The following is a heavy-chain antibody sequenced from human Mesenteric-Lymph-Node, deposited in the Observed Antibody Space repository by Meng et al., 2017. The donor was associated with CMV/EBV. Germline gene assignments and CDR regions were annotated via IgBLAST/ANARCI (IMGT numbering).Heavy chain of an antibody. CDR3: AKAAGTDFPYYFDY. CDR1: GFTFSGYW. J-gene: IGHJ4*02. Sequence: GESLKISCAASGFTFSGYWMHWVRQAPGKGLVWVSRINSDGRSTSYADSVKGRLTISRDNSKNTLYLQMNSLRAEDTAVYYCAKAAGTDFPYYFDYWGQGTLVTVSS. D-gene: IGHD6-13*01. CDR2: INSDGRST. V-gene: IGHV3-74*01.